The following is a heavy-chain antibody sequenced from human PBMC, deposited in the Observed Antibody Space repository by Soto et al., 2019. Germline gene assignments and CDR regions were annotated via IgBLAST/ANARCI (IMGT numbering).Heavy chain of an antibody. Sequence: YLRLSCAASGFTFSSYAMSWVRQAPGKGLEWVSAISGSGGSTYYADSVKGRFTISRDNSKNTLYLQMNSLRAEDTAVYYCAKVSEQLVRWYFDYWGQGPLVTVSS. CDR2: ISGSGGST. CDR3: AKVSEQLVRWYFDY. J-gene: IGHJ4*02. CDR1: GFTFSSYA. D-gene: IGHD6-6*01. V-gene: IGHV3-23*01.